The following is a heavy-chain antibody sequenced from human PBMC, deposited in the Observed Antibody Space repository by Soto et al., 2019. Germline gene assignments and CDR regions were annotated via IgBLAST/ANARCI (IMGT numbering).Heavy chain of an antibody. CDR3: ARGGVAAAYLDY. CDR2: NYYSGST. J-gene: IGHJ4*02. CDR1: GGSISSYY. V-gene: IGHV4-59*01. Sequence: SETLSLTCTLSGGSISSYYWSWIRQPPGKGLEWIGYNYYSGSTNYNPSLKSRVTISVDTSKNQYSLKLSSVTAADAAVYYCARGGVAAAYLDYWGQGTRGTVSS. D-gene: IGHD6-25*01.